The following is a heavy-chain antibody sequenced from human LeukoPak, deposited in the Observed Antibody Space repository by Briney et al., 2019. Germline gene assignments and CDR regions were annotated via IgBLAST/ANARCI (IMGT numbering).Heavy chain of an antibody. Sequence: PGGSLRLSCAASGFAFSSYEMIWVRQAPGKGLEWVSYIRSSGSTIYYADSVKGRFTISRDNAKNTLYLQMNSLRAEDTAVYYCARRSAAKDAFDIWGQGTMVTVSS. CDR2: IRSSGSTI. D-gene: IGHD6-25*01. J-gene: IGHJ3*02. CDR1: GFAFSSYE. V-gene: IGHV3-48*03. CDR3: ARRSAAKDAFDI.